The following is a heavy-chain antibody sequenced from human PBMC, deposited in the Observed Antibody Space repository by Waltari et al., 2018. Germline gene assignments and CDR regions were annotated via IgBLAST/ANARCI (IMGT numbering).Heavy chain of an antibody. V-gene: IGHV3-9*01. CDR1: GFRFEDYA. J-gene: IGHJ4*02. Sequence: EVQLVESGGASVEPGRSLRLSCAASGFRFEDYAMHWVRQVPGKGLEWVSGLSWNSGSIIYADSVKGRFTISRDNARNSLFLQMTSLRPDDTALYYCARDTPGDGIDFWGQGTLVTVSS. CDR3: ARDTPGDGIDF. CDR2: LSWNSGSI. D-gene: IGHD7-27*01.